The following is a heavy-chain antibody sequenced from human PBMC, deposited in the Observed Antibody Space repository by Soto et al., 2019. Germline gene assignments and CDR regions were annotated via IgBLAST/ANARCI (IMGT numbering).Heavy chain of an antibody. J-gene: IGHJ5*02. CDR3: ARIGPDCGSTSCWRWFDP. D-gene: IGHD2-2*01. Sequence: QVQLQESGPGLVKPSQTLSLTCTVSGGSIRSDDYYWTWIRQHPGKGLEWIGYIYYSGTTYYNPSLKSRVTISVDTFKNQFSLNLSSVTAADTAVYYCARIGPDCGSTSCWRWFDPWGQGTLVTVSS. V-gene: IGHV4-31*03. CDR2: IYYSGTT. CDR1: GGSIRSDDYY.